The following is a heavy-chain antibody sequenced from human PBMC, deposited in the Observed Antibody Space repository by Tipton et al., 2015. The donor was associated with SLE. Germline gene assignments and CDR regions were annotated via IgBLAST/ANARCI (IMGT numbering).Heavy chain of an antibody. CDR2: IYYSGST. Sequence: TLSLTCTVSGGSISSGGYHWSWIRQHPGKGLEWIGYIYYSGSTYYNPSLKSRVTISVDTSKNQFSLKLSSVTAADTAVYYCARGERLWELVHWGQGTLVTVSS. D-gene: IGHD1-26*01. J-gene: IGHJ5*02. CDR3: ARGERLWELVH. CDR1: GGSISSGGYH. V-gene: IGHV4-31*03.